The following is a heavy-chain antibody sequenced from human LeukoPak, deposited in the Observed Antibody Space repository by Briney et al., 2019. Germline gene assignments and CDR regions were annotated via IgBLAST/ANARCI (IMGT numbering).Heavy chain of an antibody. D-gene: IGHD3-10*01. J-gene: IGHJ4*02. CDR2: ISSSGSTI. CDR3: ARDFSSRFWELSYFDN. V-gene: IGHV3-48*03. CDR1: GFTFSTYE. Sequence: GGSLRLSCAASGFTFSTYEMNWVRQAPGKGLEWLSYISSSGSTIYYADSLKGRFTISRDNAKNALYLQMNSLRAEDTAVYYCARDFSSRFWELSYFDNWGQGTLVTVSS.